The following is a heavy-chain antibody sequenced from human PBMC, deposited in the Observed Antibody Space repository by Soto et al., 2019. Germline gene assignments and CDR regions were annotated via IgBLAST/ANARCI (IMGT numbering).Heavy chain of an antibody. V-gene: IGHV3-48*02. CDR3: AREIMITFGGVIAPAYGMDV. CDR2: ISSSSSTI. D-gene: IGHD3-16*02. J-gene: IGHJ6*02. CDR1: GFTFSSYS. Sequence: EVQLVESGGGLVQPGGSLRLSCAASGFTFSSYSMNWVRQAPGKGLEWVSYISSSSSTIYYADSVKGRFTISRDNAKNSLYLQMNNLRDEDTAVYYCAREIMITFGGVIAPAYGMDVWGQGTTVTVSS.